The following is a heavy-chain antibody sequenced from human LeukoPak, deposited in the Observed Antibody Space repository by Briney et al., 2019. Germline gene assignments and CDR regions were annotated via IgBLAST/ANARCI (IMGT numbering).Heavy chain of an antibody. J-gene: IGHJ4*02. V-gene: IGHV4-59*01. D-gene: IGHD3-22*01. CDR2: IYYSGST. Sequence: PSETLYLTCTVSGGSLSSYYWSWIRQPPGKGLEWIGYIYYSGSTNYNPSLKSRVTISVYTSKNQFSRKLCSVTAADTAVYYCARVHGPYYYDSSGYHLDYWGRGTLVTVSS. CDR1: GGSLSSYY. CDR3: ARVHGPYYYDSSGYHLDY.